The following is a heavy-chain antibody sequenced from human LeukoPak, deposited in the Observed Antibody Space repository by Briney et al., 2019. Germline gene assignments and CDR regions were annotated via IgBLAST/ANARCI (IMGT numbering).Heavy chain of an antibody. Sequence: PSETLSLTCTVSGGPISSYYWSWIRQPPGKGLEWIGYIYYSGSTNYNPSLKSRVTISVDTSKNQFSLKLSSVTAADTAVYYCARAGYYYYGMDVWGQGTTVTVSS. V-gene: IGHV4-59*01. CDR2: IYYSGST. CDR1: GGPISSYY. CDR3: ARAGYYYYGMDV. J-gene: IGHJ6*02.